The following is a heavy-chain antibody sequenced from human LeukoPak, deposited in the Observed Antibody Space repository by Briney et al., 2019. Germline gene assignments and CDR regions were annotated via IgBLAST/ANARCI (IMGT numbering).Heavy chain of an antibody. Sequence: GASVKVSCKASGGTFSSYTISWVRQAPGQGLEWMGRIIPILGIANYAQKFQGRVTITADKSTSTAYMELSSLRSEDTAVYYCASPGVFLEWSSDAFDIWGQGTMVTVSS. CDR1: GGTFSSYT. CDR3: ASPGVFLEWSSDAFDI. CDR2: IIPILGIA. D-gene: IGHD3-3*01. J-gene: IGHJ3*02. V-gene: IGHV1-69*02.